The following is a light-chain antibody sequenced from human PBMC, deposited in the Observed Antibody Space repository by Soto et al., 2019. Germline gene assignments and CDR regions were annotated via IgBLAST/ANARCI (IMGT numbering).Light chain of an antibody. Sequence: QSALTQPRSVSGSPGQSLTISCTGTSSDVGGYNYVSWYQQHPGKAPKLMIYDVTKRPSGVPDRFSGSKSGNTASLTISGLQAEDEGDYYCCSNAGSYTYVFGTGTKVTVL. CDR2: DVT. V-gene: IGLV2-11*01. J-gene: IGLJ1*01. CDR1: SSDVGGYNY. CDR3: CSNAGSYTYV.